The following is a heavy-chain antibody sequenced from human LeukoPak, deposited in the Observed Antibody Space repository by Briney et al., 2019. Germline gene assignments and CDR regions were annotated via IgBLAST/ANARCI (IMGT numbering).Heavy chain of an antibody. J-gene: IGHJ6*03. CDR3: ARHYCSGGSCYFIRQYYMDV. D-gene: IGHD2-15*01. CDR1: GGSISSSSYY. CDR2: IYYSGST. V-gene: IGHV4-39*01. Sequence: PSETLSLTCTVSGGSISSSSYYWGWIRQPPGKGLEWIGSIYYSGSTYYNPSLKSRVTISVDTSKNQFSLKLSSVTAADTAVYYCARHYCSGGSCYFIRQYYMDVWGKGTTVTISS.